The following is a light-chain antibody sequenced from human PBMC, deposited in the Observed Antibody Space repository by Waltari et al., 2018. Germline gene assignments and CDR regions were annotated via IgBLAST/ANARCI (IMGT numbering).Light chain of an antibody. CDR2: WAS. CDR1: QTLLFSYNNKIY. J-gene: IGKJ2*01. V-gene: IGKV4-1*01. Sequence: DIVMTQSPDSLAVSLGERATINCKSSQTLLFSYNNKIYLAWYQQKARQPPKLLIYWASTRESGVPDRFSGSGSGTDFTLTISSLQAEDVAVYYCQQYYSTPYTFGQGTKLEIK. CDR3: QQYYSTPYT.